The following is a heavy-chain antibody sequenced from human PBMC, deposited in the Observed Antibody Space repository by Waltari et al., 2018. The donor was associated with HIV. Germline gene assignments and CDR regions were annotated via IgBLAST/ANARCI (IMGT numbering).Heavy chain of an antibody. V-gene: IGHV1-8*01. CDR1: GYTFTRHD. J-gene: IGHJ4*02. Sequence: QVQLVQSGAEVKKPGASVKVSCKASGYTFTRHDINWVRQATGQGLEWMGWMRPNRGKQGEEQKVQGRVTMTRNTARSTACMELSSLRSEDTAGYYCARGITRNSGNNCDYWGQGTLVTVSS. CDR2: MRPNRGKQ. CDR3: ARGITRNSGNNCDY. D-gene: IGHD3-10*01.